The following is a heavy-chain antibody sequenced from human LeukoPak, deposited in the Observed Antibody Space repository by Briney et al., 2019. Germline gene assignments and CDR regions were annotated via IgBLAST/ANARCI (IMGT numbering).Heavy chain of an antibody. D-gene: IGHD2/OR15-2a*01. V-gene: IGHV1-69*13. CDR2: TIPLFGVR. CDR3: AARIYAPGDVGWFDP. Sequence: GASVNVSCKASRVTFSHYAFSWVRHAPGQGLEWMAETIPLFGVRKYAEKFQGRVTITPDATTNTVFLDLTSLRSEDTAVYYCAARIYAPGDVGWFDPWGQGTLVTVSS. J-gene: IGHJ5*02. CDR1: RVTFSHYA.